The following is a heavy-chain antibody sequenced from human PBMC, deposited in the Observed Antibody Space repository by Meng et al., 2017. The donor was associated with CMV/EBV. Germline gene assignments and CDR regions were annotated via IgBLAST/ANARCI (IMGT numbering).Heavy chain of an antibody. CDR3: ARGEGYYYYYGMDV. V-gene: IGHV3-11*01. CDR1: GFTFSDYY. CDR2: ISSSGSTI. J-gene: IGHJ6*02. Sequence: GESLKISCAASGFTFSDYYMSWIRQAPGKGLEWVSYISSSGSTIYYADSVKGRFTIPRDNAKNSLYLQMNSLRAEDTAVYYCARGEGYYYYYGMDVWGQGTTVTVS.